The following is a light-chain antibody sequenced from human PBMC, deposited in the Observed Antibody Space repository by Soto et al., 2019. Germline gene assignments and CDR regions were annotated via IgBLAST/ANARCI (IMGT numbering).Light chain of an antibody. V-gene: IGKV1-27*01. CDR2: AAS. CDR1: QGIRTY. Sequence: DIQMTQSPSSLSASVGDRVTITCRASQGIRTYLAWYQQKPGKVPKLLIYAASTLQSGVPSRFSGSGSGTDFTLPISSLKPEDVATYYCQKYTSGPLPFGPGTKVEIK. CDR3: QKYTSGPLP. J-gene: IGKJ4*01.